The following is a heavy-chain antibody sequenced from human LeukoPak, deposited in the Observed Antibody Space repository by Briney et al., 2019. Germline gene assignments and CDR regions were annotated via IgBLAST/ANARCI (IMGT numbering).Heavy chain of an antibody. Sequence: PGGSLRLSCAASGFTFSSYAMSWVRQAPGKGLEWVSAISGSGGSTYYADSVKGRFTISRDNSKNTLYLQMNSLRAEDTAVYYCAKPLPPMMVRGRGDAFDIWGQGTMVTVSS. V-gene: IGHV3-23*01. CDR1: GFTFSSYA. D-gene: IGHD3-10*01. CDR3: AKPLPPMMVRGRGDAFDI. CDR2: ISGSGGST. J-gene: IGHJ3*02.